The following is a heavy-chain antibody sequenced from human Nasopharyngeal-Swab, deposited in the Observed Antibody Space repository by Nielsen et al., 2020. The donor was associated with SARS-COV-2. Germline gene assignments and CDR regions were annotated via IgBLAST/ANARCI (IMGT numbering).Heavy chain of an antibody. V-gene: IGHV4-30-4*01. D-gene: IGHD2-2*01. J-gene: IGHJ6*02. CDR2: IYYSGST. CDR3: ARDAAGYCSSTSCYAGTGMDV. Sequence: RQAPGKGLKWIGYIYYSGSTYYNPSLKSRVTISVDTSKNQFSLKLSSVTAADTAVYYCARDAAGYCSSTSCYAGTGMDVWGQGTTVTVSS.